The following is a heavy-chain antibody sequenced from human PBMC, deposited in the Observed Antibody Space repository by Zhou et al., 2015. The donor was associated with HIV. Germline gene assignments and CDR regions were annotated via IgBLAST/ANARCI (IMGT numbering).Heavy chain of an antibody. CDR3: ARGVERLELRILYSSETYRYYYGMDV. Sequence: QVQLVQSGAEVKKPGSSVKVSCRASGGTLGNYGISWVRQAPGQGLEWMGGIIPIFGTASYAQRFQGRVTITADKSTSTAYMDLSSLRSEDTAVYYCARGVERLELRILYSSETYRYYYGMDVWDQGP. J-gene: IGHJ6*02. CDR2: IIPIFGTA. D-gene: IGHD6-25*01. V-gene: IGHV1-69*06. CDR1: GGTLGNYG.